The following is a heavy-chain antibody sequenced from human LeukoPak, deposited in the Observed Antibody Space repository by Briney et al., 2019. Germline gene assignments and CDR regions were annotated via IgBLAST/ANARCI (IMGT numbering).Heavy chain of an antibody. D-gene: IGHD5-18*01. J-gene: IGHJ4*02. CDR1: GFTFSSYW. Sequence: GGSLRLSCAASGFTFSSYWMSWVRQAPGKGLEWVANIKQDGSEKYYVDSVKGRFTISRDNAKNSLYLQMNSLRAEDTAVYYCARVKKGGYSYGYSPFDYWGQGTLVTVSS. V-gene: IGHV3-7*01. CDR3: ARVKKGGYSYGYSPFDY. CDR2: IKQDGSEK.